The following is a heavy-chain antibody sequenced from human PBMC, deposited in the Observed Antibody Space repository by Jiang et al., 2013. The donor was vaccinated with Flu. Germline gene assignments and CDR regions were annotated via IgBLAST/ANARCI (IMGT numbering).Heavy chain of an antibody. D-gene: IGHD4-23*01. Sequence: SLTCAVSGRSISSGGYSWSWIRQHQEGPGVDWVHLSYGSTYYNPSLKSRVTISIDRSKNQFSLKLSSVTAADTAVYYCARSENYGGLYFDYWGQGTLVTVSS. V-gene: IGHV4-30-2*01. CDR3: ARSENYGGLYFDY. CDR2: LSYGST. CDR1: GRSISSGGYS. J-gene: IGHJ4*02.